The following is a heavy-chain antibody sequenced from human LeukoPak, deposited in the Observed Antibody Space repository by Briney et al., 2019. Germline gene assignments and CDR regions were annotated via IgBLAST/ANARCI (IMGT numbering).Heavy chain of an antibody. CDR1: GFNFITAA. Sequence: GGSLRLSCAASGFNFITAAMTWVRQAPGKGLEWVSLIGSSGGSTYYADSVKGRFAISRDNFNHTLSLQMNSLRVEDAAIYYCVKDIQLSTWGLGTMVTVSS. D-gene: IGHD5-24*01. V-gene: IGHV3-23*01. CDR3: VKDIQLST. CDR2: IGSSGGST. J-gene: IGHJ3*01.